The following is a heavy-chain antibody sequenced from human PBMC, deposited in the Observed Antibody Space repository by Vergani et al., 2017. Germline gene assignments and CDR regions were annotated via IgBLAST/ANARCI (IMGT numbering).Heavy chain of an antibody. CDR1: GFTFSSYA. D-gene: IGHD3-22*01. Sequence: EVQLLESGGGLVQPGGSLRLSCAASGFTFSSYAMSWVRQAPGKGVDWVSAISGSGGRTYYADSVKGRFTISIDNSKNTLYLQMNSLRAQDTAVYYCAKDRPYYYDSSGYYVDAFDIWGQGTMVTVSS. CDR3: AKDRPYYYDSSGYYVDAFDI. V-gene: IGHV3-23*01. CDR2: ISGSGGRT. J-gene: IGHJ3*02.